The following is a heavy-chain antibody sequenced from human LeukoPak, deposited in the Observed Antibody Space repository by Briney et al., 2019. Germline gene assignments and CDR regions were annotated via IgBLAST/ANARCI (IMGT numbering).Heavy chain of an antibody. CDR3: AKLPSSGLPPPDY. J-gene: IGHJ4*02. V-gene: IGHV3-30*18. CDR2: ISYDGSNK. D-gene: IGHD3-22*01. CDR1: GFTFSSYG. Sequence: PGRSLRLPCAASGFTFSSYGMHWVRQAPGKGLEWVAVISYDGSNKYYADSVKGRFTISRDNSKNTLCLQMNSLRAEDTAVYYCAKLPSSGLPPPDYWGQGTLVTVSS.